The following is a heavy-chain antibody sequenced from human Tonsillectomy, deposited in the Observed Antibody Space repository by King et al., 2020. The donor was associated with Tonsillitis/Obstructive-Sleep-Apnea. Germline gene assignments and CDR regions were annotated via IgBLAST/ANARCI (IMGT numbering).Heavy chain of an antibody. CDR1: GFTFDDYG. V-gene: IGHV3-20*04. D-gene: IGHD3-22*01. CDR2: INWNGGST. J-gene: IGHJ4*02. Sequence: QLVESGGGVVRPGGSLRLSCAASGFTFDDYGMSWVRQAPGKGLEWVSGINWNGGSTGYADSVKGRFTISRDNAKNSLYLQMNSLRAEDTALYYCARAENDYXXSSGFAYYFDXXGQGTLVTVSS. CDR3: ARAENDYXXSSGFAYYFDX.